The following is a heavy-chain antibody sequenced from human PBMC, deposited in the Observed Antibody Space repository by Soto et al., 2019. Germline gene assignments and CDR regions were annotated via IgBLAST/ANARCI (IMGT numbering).Heavy chain of an antibody. CDR2: IYYSGST. Sequence: SETLSLTCTVSGGSISSYDWSWIRQPPGKGLEWIGYIYYSGSTNYNPSLKSRVTISVDTSKNQFSLKLSSVTAADTAVYYCARVVVVAATPVDWFDPWGQGTLVTVS. V-gene: IGHV4-59*01. CDR1: GGSISSYD. CDR3: ARVVVVAATPVDWFDP. D-gene: IGHD2-15*01. J-gene: IGHJ5*02.